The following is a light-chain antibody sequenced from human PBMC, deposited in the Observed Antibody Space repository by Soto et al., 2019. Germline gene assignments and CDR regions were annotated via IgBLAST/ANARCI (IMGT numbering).Light chain of an antibody. CDR2: DTS. V-gene: IGKV3-11*01. CDR1: QSIETY. Sequence: EIVLTQSPGTLYLSPGARATLSCRASQSIETYLAWYQQKPGQAPRLLIYDTSKRATGIPARFSGSGSGTDFPLTISSLEPEDFAVYYCQQRTTWPALSFGGGSRVEL. CDR3: QQRTTWPALS. J-gene: IGKJ4*01.